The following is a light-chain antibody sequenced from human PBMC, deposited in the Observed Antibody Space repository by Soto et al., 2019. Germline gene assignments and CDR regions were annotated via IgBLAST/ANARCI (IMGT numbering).Light chain of an antibody. CDR2: GAS. CDR3: QHYNNWPPWT. V-gene: IGKV3-15*01. CDR1: QSISNN. Sequence: IVMTHSPSTLSVSPWQRATLSFMASQSISNNLAWYQQKPGQAPRLLIYGASTRATGIPVRFSGSGSRTEFTLTISRLQSEDFAVYYCQHYNNWPPWTFGQGAKVDI. J-gene: IGKJ1*01.